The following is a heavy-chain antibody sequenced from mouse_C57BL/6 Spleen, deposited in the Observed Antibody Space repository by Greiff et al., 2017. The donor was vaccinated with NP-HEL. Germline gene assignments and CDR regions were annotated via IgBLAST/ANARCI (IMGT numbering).Heavy chain of an antibody. D-gene: IGHD2-4*01. V-gene: IGHV3-6*01. CDR3: ARGDYDYPYY. J-gene: IGHJ4*01. Sequence: EVQLQQSGPGLVKPSQSLSLTCSVTGYSITSGYYWNWIRQFPGNKLEWMGYISYDGSNNYNPSLKNRISITRDTSKNQFFLKLNSVTTEDTATYYCARGDYDYPYYWGQGTSVTVSS. CDR1: GYSITSGYY. CDR2: ISYDGSN.